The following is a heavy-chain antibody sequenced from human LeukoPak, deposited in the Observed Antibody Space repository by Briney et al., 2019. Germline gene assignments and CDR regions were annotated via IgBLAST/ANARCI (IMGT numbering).Heavy chain of an antibody. CDR1: GYTLTELS. J-gene: IGHJ3*02. Sequence: ASVKVSCKVSGYTLTELSMHWVRQAPGKGLEWMGGFDPEDGETIYAQKFQGRVTMTEDTSTDTAYMELSSLRSEDTAVYYCARTKYYYDSSGISHGAFDIWGQGTMVTVSS. V-gene: IGHV1-24*01. CDR2: FDPEDGET. D-gene: IGHD3-22*01. CDR3: ARTKYYYDSSGISHGAFDI.